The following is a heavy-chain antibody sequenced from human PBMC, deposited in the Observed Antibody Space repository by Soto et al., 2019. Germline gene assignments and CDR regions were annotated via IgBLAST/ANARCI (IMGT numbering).Heavy chain of an antibody. CDR1: GGTFSSYA. D-gene: IGHD1-7*01. CDR3: ARDGQTGTTFHYYYGMDV. CDR2: IIPIFGTA. J-gene: IGHJ6*02. V-gene: IGHV1-69*06. Sequence: SVKVSCKASGGTFSSYAVSWVRQAPGQGLEWMGGIIPIFGTANYAQKFQGRVTITADKSTSTAYMELSSLRSEDTAVYYCARDGQTGTTFHYYYGMDVWGQGTTVTVSS.